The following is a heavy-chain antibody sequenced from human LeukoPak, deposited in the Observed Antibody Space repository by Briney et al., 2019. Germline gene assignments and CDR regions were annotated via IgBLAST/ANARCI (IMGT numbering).Heavy chain of an antibody. J-gene: IGHJ4*02. V-gene: IGHV3-43*01. Sequence: GGSLRLSCTTSGFTFGAFTMHWVRQVPGKGLEWVSLISWNGHSSSYADSVKGRFTISRDNSKNSLYLQMNSLRREDTAFYYCATPDPWQRLSSWGQGTLVTVS. CDR3: ATPDPWQRLSS. CDR1: GFTFGAFT. CDR2: ISWNGHSS. D-gene: IGHD6-25*01.